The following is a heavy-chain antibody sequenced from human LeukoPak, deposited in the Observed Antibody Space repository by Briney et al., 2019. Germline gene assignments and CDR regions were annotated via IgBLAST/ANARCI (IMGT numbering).Heavy chain of an antibody. CDR1: GGSISSYY. CDR2: IYYSGST. V-gene: IGHV4-59*08. Sequence: SETLSLTCTVSGGSISSYYWSWIRQPPGKGLEWIGYIYYSGSTNYNPSLKSRVTISVDTSKNQFSLKLSSVTAADTAVYYCARLAGTYYYDSSGYSPIIYFDYWGQGTLVTVSS. J-gene: IGHJ4*02. CDR3: ARLAGTYYYDSSGYSPIIYFDY. D-gene: IGHD3-22*01.